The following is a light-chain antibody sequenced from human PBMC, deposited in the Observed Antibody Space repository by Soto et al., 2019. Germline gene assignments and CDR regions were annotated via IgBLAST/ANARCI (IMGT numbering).Light chain of an antibody. J-gene: IGLJ1*01. V-gene: IGLV1-40*01. CDR2: ANS. Sequence: QSVLTQPPSVSGAPGQRVTISCTGSSSNIGAGYDVHWYQQLPGTAPKLLISANSNRPSGVPDRFSGSKSGTSASLAITALQAEDEADYYCQSYDSSLSGYVIGTGTKVTVL. CDR3: QSYDSSLSGYV. CDR1: SSNIGAGYD.